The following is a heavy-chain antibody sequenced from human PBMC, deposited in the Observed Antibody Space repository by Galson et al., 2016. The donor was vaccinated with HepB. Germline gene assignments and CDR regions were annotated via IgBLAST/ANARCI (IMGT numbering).Heavy chain of an antibody. Sequence: SLRLSCPPSGFTLDHHAMHWVRPAPGKGLEGASGICWNRGSIGYAASVKGRFTISRDNAKNSLYLQMNSLRAVDSALYYCAKDYGAYYYDSSGNRRNAFDIWGQGTMVTVSS. J-gene: IGHJ3*02. CDR3: AKDYGAYYYDSSGNRRNAFDI. CDR1: GFTLDHHA. V-gene: IGHV3-9*01. D-gene: IGHD3-22*01. CDR2: ICWNRGSI.